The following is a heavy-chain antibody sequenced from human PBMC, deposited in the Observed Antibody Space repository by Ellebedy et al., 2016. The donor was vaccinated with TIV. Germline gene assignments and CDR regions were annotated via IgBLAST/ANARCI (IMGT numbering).Heavy chain of an antibody. D-gene: IGHD5-18*01. CDR3: ARSGDTSMAFTPSLDY. CDR2: INAGTANT. CDR1: GYTFTNYA. J-gene: IGHJ4*02. V-gene: IGHV1-3*01. Sequence: AASVKVSCKASGYTFTNYAMHWVRQAPGHRLEWMGWINAGTANTKYSQKFQGRVTITRDTSASTAYMELSSLRSEDTAVYYCARSGDTSMAFTPSLDYWGQGTLVTVSS.